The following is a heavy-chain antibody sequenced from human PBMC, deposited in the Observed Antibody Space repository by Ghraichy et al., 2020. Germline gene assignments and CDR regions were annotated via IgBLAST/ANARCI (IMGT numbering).Heavy chain of an antibody. CDR1: GFTFSSYA. CDR2: IGGSGRNT. D-gene: IGHD1-26*01. J-gene: IGHJ4*02. Sequence: GGSLRLSCAASGFTFSSYAMSWVRQAPGKGLEWVSAIGGSGRNTYYADSVRGRFTISRDNSKNTLFLQMNSLRAEDTAVYYCAKDQSGSYSAPYYFDYWGQGTLVTVSS. V-gene: IGHV3-23*01. CDR3: AKDQSGSYSAPYYFDY.